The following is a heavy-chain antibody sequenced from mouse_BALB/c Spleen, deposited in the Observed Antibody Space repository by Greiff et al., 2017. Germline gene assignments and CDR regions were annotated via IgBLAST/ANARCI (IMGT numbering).Heavy chain of an antibody. CDR3: AREVRLDY. D-gene: IGHD2-14*01. J-gene: IGHJ2*01. CDR1: GYTFTSYW. V-gene: IGHV1-69*02. CDR2: IDPSDSYT. Sequence: QVQLKQPGAELVKPGASVKLSCKASGYTFTSYWMHWVKQRPGQGLEWIGEIDPSDSYTNYNQKFKGKATLTVDKSSSTAYMQLSSLTSEDSAVYYCAREVRLDYWGQGTTLTVSS.